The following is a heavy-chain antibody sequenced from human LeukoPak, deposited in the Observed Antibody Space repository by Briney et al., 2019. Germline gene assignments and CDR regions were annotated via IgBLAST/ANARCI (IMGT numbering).Heavy chain of an antibody. CDR1: GYTFTGYY. Sequence: ASVKVSCKASGYTFTGYYIHWVRQAPGQGLEWMGWINPNSGGTKYAQKFQGRVTMTRDTSISTAYMELSSLRSEDTAVYYCARGPVYDSSGYLRDYWGQGTLVTVSS. V-gene: IGHV1-2*02. CDR3: ARGPVYDSSGYLRDY. J-gene: IGHJ4*02. D-gene: IGHD3-22*01. CDR2: INPNSGGT.